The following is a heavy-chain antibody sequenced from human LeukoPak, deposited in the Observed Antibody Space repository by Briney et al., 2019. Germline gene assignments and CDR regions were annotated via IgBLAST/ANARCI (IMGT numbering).Heavy chain of an antibody. CDR3: ARAGYYRFDY. Sequence: GGSLRLSCAASGFTFSTSWMHWVRQAPGKGLVWVSRINSDGTTIDYADSVKGRFTISRDNAKNTLYLQMNSLRDEDTAVYYCARAGYYRFDYWGQGTLVAVSS. J-gene: IGHJ4*02. D-gene: IGHD2/OR15-2a*01. CDR2: INSDGTTI. CDR1: GFTFSTSW. V-gene: IGHV3-74*01.